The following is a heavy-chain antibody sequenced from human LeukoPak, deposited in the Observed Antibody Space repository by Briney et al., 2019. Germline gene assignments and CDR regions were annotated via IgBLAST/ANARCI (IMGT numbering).Heavy chain of an antibody. CDR3: ARLGTHIAVAGDPSY. J-gene: IGHJ4*02. Sequence: PSETLSLTCSVSGGSISRSSYYWGWIRQPPGKGLEWIGNIYYSGSTYYNPSLKSRVTISVDTSKNQFSLELTSVAATDTAVYYCARLGTHIAVAGDPSYWGQGTLVTVSS. V-gene: IGHV4-39*01. D-gene: IGHD6-19*01. CDR1: GGSISRSSYY. CDR2: IYYSGST.